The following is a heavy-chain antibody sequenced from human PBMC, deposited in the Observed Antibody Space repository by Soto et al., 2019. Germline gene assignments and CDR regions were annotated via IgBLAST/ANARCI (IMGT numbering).Heavy chain of an antibody. D-gene: IGHD4-17*01. V-gene: IGHV4-59*01. CDR1: GGSISSYY. Sequence: SGPLALTCTVSGGSISSYYWSCIRQPPGKGLEWIGYIYYSGSTNYNPSLKSRVTISVDTPKNQFSLKLSSVTAADTAVYYCASFRGDFLYEYWGQGTLVTVSS. CDR2: IYYSGST. J-gene: IGHJ4*02. CDR3: ASFRGDFLYEY.